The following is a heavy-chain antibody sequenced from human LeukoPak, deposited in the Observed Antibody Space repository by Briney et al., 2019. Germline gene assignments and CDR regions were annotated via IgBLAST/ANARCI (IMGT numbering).Heavy chain of an antibody. J-gene: IGHJ5*02. Sequence: SETLSLTCTASGGSISSYYWSWIRQPPGKGLEWIGYIYYSGSTNYNPSLKSRVTISVDTSKNQFSLKLSSVTAADTAVYYCARDVTMVRGAFDPWGQGTLVTVSS. V-gene: IGHV4-59*01. CDR3: ARDVTMVRGAFDP. D-gene: IGHD3-10*01. CDR1: GGSISSYY. CDR2: IYYSGST.